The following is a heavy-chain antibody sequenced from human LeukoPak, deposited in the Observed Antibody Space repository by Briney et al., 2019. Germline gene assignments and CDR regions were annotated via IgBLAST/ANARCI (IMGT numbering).Heavy chain of an antibody. V-gene: IGHV3-7*01. D-gene: IGHD3-22*01. J-gene: IGHJ4*02. CDR2: IKQDGSEK. CDR3: AREGWLSYYYFDY. CDR1: GFTFSSYW. Sequence: PGGSLRLSCAVSGFTFSSYWMSWVRQAPGRGREWGANIKQDGSEKYYMDSVKGGFTFSRDNDKNSLYLQMNSLRAEDTAVYYCAREGWLSYYYFDYWRRGTVVPVST.